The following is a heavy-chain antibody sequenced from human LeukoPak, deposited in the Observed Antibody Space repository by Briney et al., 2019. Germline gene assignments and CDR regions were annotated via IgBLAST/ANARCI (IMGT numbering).Heavy chain of an antibody. CDR3: ARHNWGGTDAFDI. CDR2: INHSGST. J-gene: IGHJ3*02. V-gene: IGHV4-34*01. CDR1: GGSFSGYY. Sequence: SETLSLTCAVYGGSFSGYYWSWIRQPPGKGLERIGEINHSGSTNYNPSLKSRVTISVDTSKNQFSLKLSSETAADTAVYYCARHNWGGTDAFDIWGQGTMVTVSS. D-gene: IGHD7-27*01.